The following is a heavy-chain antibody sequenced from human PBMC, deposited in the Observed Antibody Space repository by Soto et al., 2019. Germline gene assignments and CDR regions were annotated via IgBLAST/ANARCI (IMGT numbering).Heavy chain of an antibody. Sequence: SETLSLTCTVSGDSMKGGGFYWSWIRQYPGKSLENIGSIYFSGNTYYNPSLESRIALSVYASKNQFFLSLSSVTAADTAVYFCARISGKFGWFDTWGQGTLVTVSS. J-gene: IGHJ5*02. V-gene: IGHV4-31*03. D-gene: IGHD1-26*01. CDR1: GDSMKGGGFY. CDR3: ARISGKFGWFDT. CDR2: IYFSGNT.